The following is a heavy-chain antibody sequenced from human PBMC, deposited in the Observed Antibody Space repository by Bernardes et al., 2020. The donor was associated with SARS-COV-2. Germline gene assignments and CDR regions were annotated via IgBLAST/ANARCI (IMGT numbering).Heavy chain of an antibody. CDR1: GFTFSSYS. J-gene: IGHJ4*02. Sequence: GGSLRLSCAASGFTFSSYSMNWVRQAPGKGLEWVSSISSSSSYIYYADSVKVRFTISRDNAKNSLYLQMNSLRAEDTAVYYCAREVVFSGWYDYWGQGTLVT. CDR2: ISSSSSYI. D-gene: IGHD6-19*01. V-gene: IGHV3-21*01. CDR3: AREVVFSGWYDY.